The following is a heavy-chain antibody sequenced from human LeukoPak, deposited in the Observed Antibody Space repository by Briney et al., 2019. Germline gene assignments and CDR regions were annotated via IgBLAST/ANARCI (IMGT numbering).Heavy chain of an antibody. CDR1: GFTFSSYG. CDR3: AKGKVVPAASDYFDY. V-gene: IGHV3-30*18. CDR2: ISYDGSNK. J-gene: IGHJ4*02. D-gene: IGHD2-2*01. Sequence: PGGSLRLSCAASGFTFSSYGMHWVRQAPGKGLEWVAVISYDGSNKYYADSVKGRFTISRDKSKNTLYLQMNSLRAEDTAVYYCAKGKVVPAASDYFDYWGQGTLVTVSS.